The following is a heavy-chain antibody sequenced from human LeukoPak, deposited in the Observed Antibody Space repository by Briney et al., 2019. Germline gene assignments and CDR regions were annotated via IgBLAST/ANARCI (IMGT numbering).Heavy chain of an antibody. CDR1: GGTFSSYA. CDR2: IIPIFGTA. J-gene: IGHJ4*02. D-gene: IGHD3-22*01. CDR3: ARDTGDYYDSSGYIDY. V-gene: IGHV1-69*13. Sequence: SVKVSCKASGGTFSSYAISWVRQAPGQGLEWMGGIIPIFGTANYAQKFQGRVTITADESTSTAYMELSSLRSEDTAVYYCARDTGDYYDSSGYIDYWGQGTLVTVSS.